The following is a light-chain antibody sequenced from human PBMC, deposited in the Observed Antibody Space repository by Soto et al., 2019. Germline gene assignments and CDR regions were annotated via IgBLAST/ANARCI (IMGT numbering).Light chain of an antibody. V-gene: IGKV4-1*01. CDR3: QQHYRHPP. J-gene: IGKJ1*01. CDR1: QSVLYSSNNKNY. Sequence: DIVMTESPDSLAVSLGERATINCKSSQSVLYSSNNKNYLAWYQQKPGQPPKLLIYWASTRESGVPDRFSGSGYGQYFHLPIRSQQDEDVILYYCQQHYRHPPFGEGTKREIK. CDR2: WAS.